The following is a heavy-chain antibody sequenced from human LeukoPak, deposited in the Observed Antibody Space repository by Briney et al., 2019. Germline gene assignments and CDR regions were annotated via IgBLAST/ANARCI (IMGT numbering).Heavy chain of an antibody. CDR1: GFTFSSYA. D-gene: IGHD6-19*01. J-gene: IGHJ4*02. V-gene: IGHV3-30-3*01. CDR2: ISSDGNTQ. CDR3: ARASSGWYGEIDY. Sequence: GGSLRLSCAASGFTFSSYAMHWVRQAPGKGLEWAAVISSDGNTQYYADSVEGRFTISRDNSNNTLYLQMNSLRADDTAIYYCARASSGWYGEIDYWGQGTLVTVSS.